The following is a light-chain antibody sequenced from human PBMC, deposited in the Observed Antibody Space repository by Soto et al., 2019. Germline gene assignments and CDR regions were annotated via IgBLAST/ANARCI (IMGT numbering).Light chain of an antibody. CDR2: LNNDGSH. CDR3: QTWDTGISVV. V-gene: IGLV4-69*01. Sequence: QPVLTQSPSASASLGASVKLTCTLRSGHSNYAIAWHQQQPEKVPRYLMKLNNDGSHSKGDGIPDRFSGSSSGAERYLTISSLQSEDETDYYCQTWDTGISVVFGGGTKLTVL. J-gene: IGLJ2*01. CDR1: SGHSNYA.